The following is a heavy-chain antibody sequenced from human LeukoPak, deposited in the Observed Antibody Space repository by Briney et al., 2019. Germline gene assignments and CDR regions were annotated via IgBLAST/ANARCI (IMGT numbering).Heavy chain of an antibody. D-gene: IGHD2-2*01. J-gene: IGHJ3*02. CDR2: ISSSGSTI. CDR3: ARDPSRHLGYCSSTSCIGAFDI. Sequence: TGGSLRLSCAASGFTFSSYEMNWVRQAPGKGLEGVSYISSSGSTIYYADSVKGRFTISRDNAKNSLYLQMNSLRAEDTAVYYCARDPSRHLGYCSSTSCIGAFDIWGQGTMVTVSS. V-gene: IGHV3-48*03. CDR1: GFTFSSYE.